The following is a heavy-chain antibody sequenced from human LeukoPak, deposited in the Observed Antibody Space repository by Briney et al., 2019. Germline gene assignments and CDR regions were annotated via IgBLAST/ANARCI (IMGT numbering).Heavy chain of an antibody. J-gene: IGHJ4*02. CDR3: AKDLMGATTFDY. Sequence: WGSLRLSCAASGFTFSSYAMSWVRQAPGKGLEWVSAISGSGGSTYYADSVKGRFTISRDNSKNTLYLQMNSLRAEDTAVYYCAKDLMGATTFDYWGQGTLVTVSS. D-gene: IGHD1-26*01. CDR1: GFTFSSYA. CDR2: ISGSGGST. V-gene: IGHV3-23*01.